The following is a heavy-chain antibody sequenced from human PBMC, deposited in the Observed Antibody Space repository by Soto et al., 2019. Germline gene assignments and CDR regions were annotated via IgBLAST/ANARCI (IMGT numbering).Heavy chain of an antibody. CDR3: ARYSSSWYEGHDFDI. CDR2: ISGSGGST. Sequence: EVQLLESGGGLVQPGGSLRLSCAASGFTFSSYAMSWVRQAPGKGLEWVSAISGSGGSTYYADSVKGRFTISRDNSKNTLHLQVNSVRAEDAGVYYCARYSSSWYEGHDFDIWGQGTMVTVSS. V-gene: IGHV3-23*01. CDR1: GFTFSSYA. D-gene: IGHD6-13*01. J-gene: IGHJ3*02.